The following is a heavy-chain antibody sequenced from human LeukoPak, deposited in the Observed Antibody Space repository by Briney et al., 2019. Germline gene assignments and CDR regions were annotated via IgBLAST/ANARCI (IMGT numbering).Heavy chain of an antibody. V-gene: IGHV3-73*01. Sequence: GGSLRLSCAASAFAFSDSPIHWVRQASGKGLEWVGRIRSKANSYATTYAASVKGRFTISRDDSKNTAYLQMSSLRTEDTAVYYCTRVIEVVWALAFWGQGTLVTVSS. J-gene: IGHJ4*02. D-gene: IGHD2/OR15-2a*01. CDR2: IRSKANSYAT. CDR1: AFAFSDSP. CDR3: TRVIEVVWALAF.